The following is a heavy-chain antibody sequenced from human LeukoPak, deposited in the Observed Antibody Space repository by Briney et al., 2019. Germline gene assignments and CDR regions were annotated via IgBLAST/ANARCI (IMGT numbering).Heavy chain of an antibody. CDR3: ARDSAAAKIPHAFDI. CDR1: GFTFSSYA. Sequence: GRSLRLSCAASGFTFSSYAMHWVRQAPGKGLEWVAVISYDGSNKYYADSVKGRFTISRDNSKNTLYLQMNSLRAEDTAVYYCARDSAAAKIPHAFDIWGQGTMVNVSS. J-gene: IGHJ3*02. V-gene: IGHV3-30*04. CDR2: ISYDGSNK. D-gene: IGHD6-13*01.